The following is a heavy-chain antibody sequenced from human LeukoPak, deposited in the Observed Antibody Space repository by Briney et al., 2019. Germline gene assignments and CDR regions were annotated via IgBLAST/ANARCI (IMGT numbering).Heavy chain of an antibody. D-gene: IGHD6-13*01. CDR2: IYSSGST. V-gene: IGHV3-53*01. J-gene: IGHJ4*02. Sequence: GGSLRLSCAASGFSVSSNYMSWVRQAPGKGLEWVSVIYSSGSTYYADSVKGRFTISRDNSKNTLHLQMNTLRAEDTAVYYCGSRIATAGSVDYWGQGTQVTVSS. CDR1: GFSVSSNY. CDR3: GSRIATAGSVDY.